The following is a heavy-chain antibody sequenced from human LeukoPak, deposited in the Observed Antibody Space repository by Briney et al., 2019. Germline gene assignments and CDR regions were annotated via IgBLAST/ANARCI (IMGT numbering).Heavy chain of an antibody. Sequence: PGGSLRLSCAASGFTFSSYGMNWVRQAPGKGLEWVSAIGGGGGNTKYADSVKGRFTISRDNSKSTLYLQMNSLRAEDSAVYYCAKLVGATNFDYWGQGTLVTVSS. D-gene: IGHD1-26*01. J-gene: IGHJ4*02. CDR1: GFTFSSYG. CDR2: IGGGGGNT. V-gene: IGHV3-23*01. CDR3: AKLVGATNFDY.